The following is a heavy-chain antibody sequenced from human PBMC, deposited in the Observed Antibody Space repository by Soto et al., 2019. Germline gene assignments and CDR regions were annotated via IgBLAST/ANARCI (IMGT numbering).Heavy chain of an antibody. CDR3: AREHRVATAMVYDL. V-gene: IGHV1-69*01. CDR1: GGTFSSYA. J-gene: IGHJ2*01. Sequence: QVQLVQSGAEVKKPGSSVKVSCKASGGTFSSYAISWVRQSPGQGPEWMGGILPIFGTANYAQKFQGRVTITADGSTSTAYMELSSLRSEDTAVYYCAREHRVATAMVYDLWGRGTLVTVSS. D-gene: IGHD5-18*01. CDR2: ILPIFGTA.